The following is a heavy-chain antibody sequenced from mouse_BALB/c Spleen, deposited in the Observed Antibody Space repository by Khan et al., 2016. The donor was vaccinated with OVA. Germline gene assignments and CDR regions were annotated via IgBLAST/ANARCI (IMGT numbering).Heavy chain of an antibody. D-gene: IGHD1-2*01. J-gene: IGHJ3*01. CDR3: ARELRLGGFAF. CDR1: GFSLTASG. CDR2: IWGDGST. Sequence: QVQLKQSGPGLVAPSQSLSITCTVSGFSLTASGVNWVRQPPGKGLEWLGMIWGDGSTDYNSVIKSRLRITKANSKSQVFSKMNSLQTDDTARYYCARELRLGGFAFWGQGTLVTVSA. V-gene: IGHV2-6-7*01.